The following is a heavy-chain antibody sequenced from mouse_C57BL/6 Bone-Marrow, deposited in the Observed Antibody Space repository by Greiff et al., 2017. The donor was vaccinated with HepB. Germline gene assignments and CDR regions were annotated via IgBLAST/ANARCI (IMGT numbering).Heavy chain of an antibody. CDR2: LYPGNSDT. CDR1: GYTFTSYW. Sequence: VQLQQSGTVLARPGASVKMSCKTSGYTFTSYWMHWVKQRPGQGLEWIGALYPGNSDTSYNQKFKGKAKLTAVTSASTSYLELSSLTNEDSAVYYCTRQRGGFWFAYWGQGTLVTVSA. D-gene: IGHD1-1*02. V-gene: IGHV1-5*01. J-gene: IGHJ3*01. CDR3: TRQRGGFWFAY.